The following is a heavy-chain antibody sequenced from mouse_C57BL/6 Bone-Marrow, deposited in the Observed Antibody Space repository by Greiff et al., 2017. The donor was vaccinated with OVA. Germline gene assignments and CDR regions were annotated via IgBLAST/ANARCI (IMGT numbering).Heavy chain of an antibody. CDR1: GFTFSSYT. D-gene: IGHD2-5*01. CDR2: ISGGGGNT. Sequence: EVKLVESGGGLVKPGGSLKLSCAASGFTFSSYTMSWVRQTPEKRLEWVATISGGGGNTYYPDSVKGRFTISRDNAKNTLYLQMSSLRSEDTALYYCASAYYSNYYFDYWGQGTTLTVSS. V-gene: IGHV5-9*01. CDR3: ASAYYSNYYFDY. J-gene: IGHJ2*01.